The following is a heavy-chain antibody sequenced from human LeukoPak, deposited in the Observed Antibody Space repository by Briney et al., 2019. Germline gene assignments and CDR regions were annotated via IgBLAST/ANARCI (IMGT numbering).Heavy chain of an antibody. Sequence: GGSLRLSCAASGFTFSSYEMKWVRQAPGKGLEWVSYISGSGSSIHYADSVKGRFTVSRDNAKNSLYLQMNSLRAEDTAVYFCARDRSGWYKWFDPWGQGTLVTVSS. CDR1: GFTFSSYE. J-gene: IGHJ5*02. CDR2: ISGSGSSI. CDR3: ARDRSGWYKWFDP. D-gene: IGHD6-19*01. V-gene: IGHV3-48*03.